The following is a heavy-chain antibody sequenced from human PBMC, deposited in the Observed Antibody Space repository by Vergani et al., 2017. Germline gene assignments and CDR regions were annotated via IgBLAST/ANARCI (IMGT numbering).Heavy chain of an antibody. D-gene: IGHD3-9*01. CDR3: ARTESFILRYFHWAL. Sequence: QLHLQESGPGLVKPSETLSLTCTVSGGSITSSSYYWGWIRQPTGKGLEWIGNIYHSGGAYYNPSLKGRVTISVDTSKNQFSLEVTSVTAADTAIYFCARTESFILRYFHWALWGQGTLVTVSS. V-gene: IGHV4-39*01. CDR2: IYHSGGA. CDR1: GGSITSSSYY. J-gene: IGHJ4*02.